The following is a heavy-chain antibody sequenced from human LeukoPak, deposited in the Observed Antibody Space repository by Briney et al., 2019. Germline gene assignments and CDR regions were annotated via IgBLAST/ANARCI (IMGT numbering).Heavy chain of an antibody. CDR3: ARSSYYDGSDYYPHFDS. V-gene: IGHV3-66*01. Sequence: GGSLRLSCAASGFTVSSNYMNWVRQPPGKGLEWVSVIFSGGGTTYYADSVKGRFTISRDNAKDTLCLQLNSLRAEDTAVYYCARSSYYDGSDYYPHFDSWGQGTLVTVSS. CDR1: GFTVSSNY. CDR2: IFSGGGTT. J-gene: IGHJ4*02. D-gene: IGHD3-22*01.